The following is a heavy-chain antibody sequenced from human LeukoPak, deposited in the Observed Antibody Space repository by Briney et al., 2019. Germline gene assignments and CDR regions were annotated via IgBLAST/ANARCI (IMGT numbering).Heavy chain of an antibody. CDR1: GFTVSSNY. CDR3: ARDGGRFGNSEYFQH. CDR2: IYNDGRT. V-gene: IGHV3-66*01. Sequence: GGSLRLSCAASGFTVSSNYMSWVRQAPGKGLEWVSVIYNDGRTYYADSVKGRFTISRDNSKNTLYLQMNSLRAEDTAVYYCARDGGRFGNSEYFQHWGQGTLVTVSS. D-gene: IGHD3-16*01. J-gene: IGHJ1*01.